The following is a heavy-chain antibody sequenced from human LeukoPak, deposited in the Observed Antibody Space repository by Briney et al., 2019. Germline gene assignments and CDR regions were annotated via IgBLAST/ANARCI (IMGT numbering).Heavy chain of an antibody. V-gene: IGHV4-34*01. Sequence: SETLSLTCAVYGGSFSGYYWSWIRQPPGKGLEWIGEINHSGSTNYNPSLKSRVTISVDTSKNQFSLKLSSVTAADTAVYYCARGAVVARYFDWLLENYYYYGMDVWGQGTTVTVSS. CDR2: INHSGST. J-gene: IGHJ6*02. CDR1: GGSFSGYY. CDR3: ARGAVVARYFDWLLENYYYYGMDV. D-gene: IGHD3-9*01.